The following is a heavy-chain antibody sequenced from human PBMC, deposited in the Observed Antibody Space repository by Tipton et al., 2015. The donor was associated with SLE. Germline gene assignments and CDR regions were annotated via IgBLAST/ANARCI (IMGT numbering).Heavy chain of an antibody. CDR1: GFTFSMSA. CDR2: IRFDGSNK. J-gene: IGHJ5*02. D-gene: IGHD6-13*01. CDR3: AREAGTSTWSPVDP. V-gene: IGHV3-30*02. Sequence: GSLRLSCAVSGFTFSMSAMRWVRQAPGKGPEWVAFIRFDGSNKYYADSVKGRFTISRDNSKNTLYLQMNSLRAEDTAVYYCAREAGTSTWSPVDPWGQGTLVTVSS.